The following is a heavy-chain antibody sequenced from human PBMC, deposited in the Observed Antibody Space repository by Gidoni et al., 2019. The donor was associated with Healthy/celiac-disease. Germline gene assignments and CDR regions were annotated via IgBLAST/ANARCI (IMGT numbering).Heavy chain of an antibody. Sequence: VQLVQSGAEVKKPGSPVKVSCKASGGNFSSYAISGVRQAPGQGLEWMGGIIPIFGTTNYAQKFQGRVTITADESTSTAYMELSSLRSEDTAVYYCARGETVVVPAAMGYYYGMDVWGQGTTVTVSS. V-gene: IGHV1-69*01. CDR2: IIPIFGTT. J-gene: IGHJ6*02. CDR3: ARGETVVVPAAMGYYYGMDV. D-gene: IGHD2-2*01. CDR1: GGNFSSYA.